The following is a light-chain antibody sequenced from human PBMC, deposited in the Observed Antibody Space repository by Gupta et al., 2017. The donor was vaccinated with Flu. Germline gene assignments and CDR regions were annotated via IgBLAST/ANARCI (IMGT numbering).Light chain of an antibody. V-gene: IGLV3-9*01. CDR2: ES. J-gene: IGLJ3*02. Sequence: ESNRPSGIPEGFSGSNSGNTAIMIISRAQAGEEADYYCQEWDTSTEWVFGGGTKLTVL. CDR3: QEWDTSTEWV.